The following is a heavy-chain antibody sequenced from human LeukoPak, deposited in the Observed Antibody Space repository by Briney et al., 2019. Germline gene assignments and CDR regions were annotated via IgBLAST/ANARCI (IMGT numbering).Heavy chain of an antibody. J-gene: IGHJ4*02. V-gene: IGHV3-74*01. D-gene: IGHD4-11*01. Sequence: GGSLRLSCAASGFTFSSYWMHWVRQAPGKGLVWVSRINSDGSSTSYADSVKGRFTISRDNAKNTLYLQMNSLRADDTAVYYCASPPTVTTFDSWGQGTLVTVSS. CDR1: GFTFSSYW. CDR2: INSDGSST. CDR3: ASPPTVTTFDS.